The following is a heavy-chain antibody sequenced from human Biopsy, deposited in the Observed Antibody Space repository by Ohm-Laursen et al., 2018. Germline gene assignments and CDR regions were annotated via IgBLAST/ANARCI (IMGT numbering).Heavy chain of an antibody. Sequence: SQTLSLTCTASGDPINNYYWSWIRQPTGKGLVWIGRIYTSGSPNYSLSLESRVNMSVDTSKNQFSLNLRSVTAADTAVYYCARGTGRYYVYGAFDIWGQGTVVTVSS. D-gene: IGHD1-26*01. CDR1: GDPINNYY. CDR3: ARGTGRYYVYGAFDI. V-gene: IGHV4-4*07. CDR2: IYTSGSP. J-gene: IGHJ3*02.